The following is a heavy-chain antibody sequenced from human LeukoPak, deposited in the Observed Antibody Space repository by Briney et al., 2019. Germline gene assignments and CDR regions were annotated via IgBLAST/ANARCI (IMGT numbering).Heavy chain of an antibody. CDR2: ISSSSSYM. CDR3: ARFGLVGATEAFDI. D-gene: IGHD1-26*01. Sequence: GGSLRLSCAASGFTFSSYSMNWVRQAPGKGLEWVSSISSSSSYMYYADSVKGRFTISRDNAKNSLYLQMNSLRAEDTAVYYCARFGLVGATEAFDIWGQGTMVTVSS. V-gene: IGHV3-21*01. J-gene: IGHJ3*02. CDR1: GFTFSSYS.